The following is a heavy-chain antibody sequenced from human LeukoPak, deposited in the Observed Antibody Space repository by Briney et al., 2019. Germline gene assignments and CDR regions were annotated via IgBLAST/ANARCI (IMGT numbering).Heavy chain of an antibody. CDR2: ISRNSGDYT. V-gene: IGHV3-21*01. CDR3: ARGPSYGLRSDYLDF. D-gene: IGHD3-10*01. CDR1: GFTFSIYD. J-gene: IGHJ4*02. Sequence: GGSLRLSCEASGFTFSIYDMYWVRQAPGKGLECVASISRNSGDYTLYAASVKGRFTISRDDAKNSLFLQMNTLRAEDTAVYYCARGPSYGLRSDYLDFWGQGALVTVSS.